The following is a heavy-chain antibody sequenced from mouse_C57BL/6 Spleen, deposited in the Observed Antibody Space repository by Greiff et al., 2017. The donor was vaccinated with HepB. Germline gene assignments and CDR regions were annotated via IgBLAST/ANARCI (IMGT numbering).Heavy chain of an antibody. CDR3: AISCDKTWFAY. J-gene: IGHJ3*01. CDR2: IHPSDSDT. V-gene: IGHV1-74*01. D-gene: IGHD3-3*01. Sequence: QVQLQQPGAELVKPGASVKVSCKASGYTFTSYWMHWVKQRPGQGLEWIGRIHPSDSDTNYNQKFKGKATLTVDKSSSTAYMQLSSLTSEDSAVYYCAISCDKTWFAYWGQGTLVTVSA. CDR1: GYTFTSYW.